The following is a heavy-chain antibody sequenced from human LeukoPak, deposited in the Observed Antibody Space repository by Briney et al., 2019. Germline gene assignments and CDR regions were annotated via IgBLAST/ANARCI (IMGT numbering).Heavy chain of an antibody. CDR3: ARPYDFGFDYYGMDV. V-gene: IGHV3-53*01. CDR2: IYSGGST. J-gene: IGHJ6*02. CDR1: GFTVSSNY. D-gene: IGHD3-3*01. Sequence: GRSLRLSCAASGFTVSSNYMSWVRQAPGKGLEWVSVIYSGGSTYYADSVKGRFTISRDNSKNTLYLQMNSLRAEDTAVYYCARPYDFGFDYYGMDVWGQGTTVTVSS.